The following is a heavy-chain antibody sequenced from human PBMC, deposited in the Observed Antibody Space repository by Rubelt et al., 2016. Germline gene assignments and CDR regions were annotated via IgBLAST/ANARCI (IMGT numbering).Heavy chain of an antibody. CDR1: GFSFSLPA. CDR3: ARDFFD. CDR2: ISSKSSNK. D-gene: IGHD2/OR15-2a*01. V-gene: IGHV3-48*01. Sequence: EVQLVESGGDLVPPGGSLRLSCAASGFSFSLPALNWVRQAPGKGLEWLSYISSKSSNKYYTDSGKGRCTISRDNAKKSLSLEMTSLRAEDTAVYYCARDFFDWGQGILVTVSS. J-gene: IGHJ4*02.